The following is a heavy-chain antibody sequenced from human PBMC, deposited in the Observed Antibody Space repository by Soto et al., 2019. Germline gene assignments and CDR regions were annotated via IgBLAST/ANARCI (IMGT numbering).Heavy chain of an antibody. V-gene: IGHV3-48*04. CDR3: ARAASPFSSSYRFDY. CDR1: GFTFSSYA. CDR2: ISSSSTTI. J-gene: IGHJ4*02. Sequence: EVQLLESGGGLVQPGGSLRLSCAASGFTFSSYAMSWVRQAPGKGLEWVSYISSSSTTIYYADSVKGRFTTSRDNAKNSLYLQMNSLRAEDTAVYFCARAASPFSSSYRFDYWGQGTLVTVSS. D-gene: IGHD6-13*01.